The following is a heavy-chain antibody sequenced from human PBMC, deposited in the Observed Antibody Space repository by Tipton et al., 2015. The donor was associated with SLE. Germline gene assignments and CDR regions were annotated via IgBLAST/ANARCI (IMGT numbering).Heavy chain of an antibody. V-gene: IGHV4-39*07. D-gene: IGHD3-10*01. CDR2: IYYSWST. Sequence: TLSLTCTVSGGSISSRRYYWGWYRQPPGKGLEWIGSIYYSWSTDYNPSLKTRVTISVDTSKNQFSLKVSSVTAADTAVYYCARASGTYNNIDWFDSWCPGTLVTVSS. CDR1: GGSISSRRYY. J-gene: IGHJ5*01. CDR3: ARASGTYNNIDWFDS.